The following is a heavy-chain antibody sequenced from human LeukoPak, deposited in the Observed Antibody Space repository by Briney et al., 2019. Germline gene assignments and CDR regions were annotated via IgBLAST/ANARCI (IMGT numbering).Heavy chain of an antibody. CDR2: ISAYNGNT. CDR1: GYTFTSYG. D-gene: IGHD6-19*01. J-gene: IGHJ4*02. V-gene: IGHV1-18*01. Sequence: GASVKVSSKPSGYTFTSYGISWVRQAPGQGLEWMGWISAYNGNTNYAQKLQGRVTMTTDTSTSTAYMELRSLRSDDTAVYYCALYSSGWPDYWGQGTLVTVSS. CDR3: ALYSSGWPDY.